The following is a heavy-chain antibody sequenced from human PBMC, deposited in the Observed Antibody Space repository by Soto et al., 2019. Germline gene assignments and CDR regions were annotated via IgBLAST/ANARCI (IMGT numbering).Heavy chain of an antibody. Sequence: TLSLTCTVSGASIGSAGCYWSWIRQHPGKGLEWIGYIYYSGSTYYNPSLKSRVTISVDTSKNQFSLKLSSVTAADTAVYYCARVCGGDCHYGMDVWGQGTTVT. CDR2: IYYSGST. V-gene: IGHV4-31*03. D-gene: IGHD2-21*02. CDR1: GASIGSAGCY. CDR3: ARVCGGDCHYGMDV. J-gene: IGHJ6*02.